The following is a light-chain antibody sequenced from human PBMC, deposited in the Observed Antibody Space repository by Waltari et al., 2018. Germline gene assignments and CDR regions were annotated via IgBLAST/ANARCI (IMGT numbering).Light chain of an antibody. CDR1: QSLRSNF. CDR3: QQYDSSPRT. V-gene: IGKV3-20*01. CDR2: GTS. Sequence: EIVLTQSPGTLYLSPGERATLSCRASQSLRSNFLAWYQHKAGQAPRLLIYGTSTRATGIPDRFSGSGSGTDFTLAIRRLEPEDFAVYYCQQYDSSPRTFGLGTKVEV. J-gene: IGKJ1*01.